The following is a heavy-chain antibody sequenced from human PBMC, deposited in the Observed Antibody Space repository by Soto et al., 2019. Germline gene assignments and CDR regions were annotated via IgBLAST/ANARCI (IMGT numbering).Heavy chain of an antibody. D-gene: IGHD3-10*01. V-gene: IGHV4-59*08. J-gene: IGHJ6*02. Sequence: XQLXXSXPGXVKPSETLXLTCTVSGDSXXNYYCSWFRQPPGKGLEWIGYIMYSGYSAYNLSLKRRVTMSMDTSKTQFSLMLESVTATDTAVYYCARHGFGPLHGLVDVWGQGTTVIVSS. CDR3: ARHGFGPLHGLVDV. CDR2: IMYSGYS. CDR1: GDSXXNYY.